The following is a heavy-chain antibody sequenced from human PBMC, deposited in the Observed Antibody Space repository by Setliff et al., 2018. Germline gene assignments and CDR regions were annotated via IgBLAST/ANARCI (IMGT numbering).Heavy chain of an antibody. CDR1: GFTFNCCW. D-gene: IGHD3-3*01. CDR3: ARGTFSDFWSGDYYDY. V-gene: IGHV3-7*01. Sequence: GGSLRLSCAASGFTFNCCWMRWVRQAPGKGLEWVANINEDGSVTSYVDSVKGRFTISRDNAKNSLYLQMNSLRAEDTAMYHCARGTFSDFWSGDYYDYWGQGTLVTVSS. J-gene: IGHJ4*02. CDR2: INEDGSVT.